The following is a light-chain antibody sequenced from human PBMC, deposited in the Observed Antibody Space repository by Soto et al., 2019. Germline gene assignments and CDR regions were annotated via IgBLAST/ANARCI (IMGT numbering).Light chain of an antibody. J-gene: IGLJ2*01. CDR3: RSYTKSSTLG. CDR1: SSDVGGYSY. V-gene: IGLV2-14*01. CDR2: EVS. Sequence: QSLLTQPASVSGSPGQSITISCTGTSSDVGGYSYVSWYQQHPGKAPKLMIYEVSNRPSGVSNRFSGSKSGNTASLTISGVQPEDAGDYNSRSYTKSSTLGLGGG.